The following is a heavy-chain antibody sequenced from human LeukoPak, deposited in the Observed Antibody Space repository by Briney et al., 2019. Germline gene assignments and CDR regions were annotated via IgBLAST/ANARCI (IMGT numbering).Heavy chain of an antibody. J-gene: IGHJ4*02. CDR3: ARDPRDGTLHY. V-gene: IGHV3-30*04. CDR1: GFTFSSYV. D-gene: IGHD1-26*01. Sequence: GGSLRLSCAASGFTFSSYVMQWVRRAPGKGLEWVALISFDGNNKFYADSVKGRFTISRDNPTNTLYLQMNSLRAEDTALYYCARDPRDGTLHYWGQGTLVTVSS. CDR2: ISFDGNNK.